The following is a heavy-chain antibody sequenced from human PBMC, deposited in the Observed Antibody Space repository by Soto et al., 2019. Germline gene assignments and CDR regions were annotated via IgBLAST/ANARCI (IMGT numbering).Heavy chain of an antibody. CDR2: ISYDGSNK. V-gene: IGHV3-30*18. CDR3: AKEYSSSSGYHYGMDV. D-gene: IGHD6-6*01. CDR1: GFTFSSYG. Sequence: GGSLRLSCAASGFTFSSYGMHWVRQAPGKGLEWVAVISYDGSNKYYADSVKGRFTISRDNSKNTLYLQMNSLRAEDTAVYYCAKEYSSSSGYHYGMDVCGQGPTVTVSS. J-gene: IGHJ6*01.